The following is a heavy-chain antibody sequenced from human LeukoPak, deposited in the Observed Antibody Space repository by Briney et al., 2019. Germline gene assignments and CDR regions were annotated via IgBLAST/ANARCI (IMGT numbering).Heavy chain of an antibody. Sequence: QSGGSLRLSCAASGFTFSSYWMSWVRQAPGKGLEWVSYISSSDGTIYYADSVKGRFTISRDNAKNSLYLQMNSLRAGDTAVYYCARTIEMATISYFDYWGQGTLVTVSS. J-gene: IGHJ4*02. CDR2: ISSSDGTI. CDR3: ARTIEMATISYFDY. V-gene: IGHV3-48*04. D-gene: IGHD5-24*01. CDR1: GFTFSSYW.